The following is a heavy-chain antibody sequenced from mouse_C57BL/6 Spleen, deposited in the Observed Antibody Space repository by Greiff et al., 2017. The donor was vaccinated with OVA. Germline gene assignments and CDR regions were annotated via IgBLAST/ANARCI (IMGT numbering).Heavy chain of an antibody. Sequence: EVQLKESGPGLVKPSQSLSLTCSVTGYSITSGYYWNWIRQFPGNKLEWMGYISYDGSNNYNPSLKNRISITRDTSKNQFFLKLNSVTTEDTATYYCAREEDDYYGSSYWYFDVWGTGTTVTVSS. CDR3: AREEDDYYGSSYWYFDV. D-gene: IGHD1-1*01. J-gene: IGHJ1*03. CDR1: GYSITSGYY. CDR2: ISYDGSN. V-gene: IGHV3-6*01.